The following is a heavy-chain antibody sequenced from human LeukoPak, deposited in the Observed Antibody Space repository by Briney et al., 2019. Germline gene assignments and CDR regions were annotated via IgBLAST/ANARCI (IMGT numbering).Heavy chain of an antibody. Sequence: GGSLRLSCAASGFTFSSYWMSWVRQAPGKGLEWVANIKQDGSEKYYVDSVKGRFTISRDNAKNSLYLQMNSLRAEDTAVYYCAREGVTTVVAESFDYWGQGTLVTVSS. D-gene: IGHD4-23*01. V-gene: IGHV3-7*01. J-gene: IGHJ4*02. CDR3: AREGVTTVVAESFDY. CDR1: GFTFSSYW. CDR2: IKQDGSEK.